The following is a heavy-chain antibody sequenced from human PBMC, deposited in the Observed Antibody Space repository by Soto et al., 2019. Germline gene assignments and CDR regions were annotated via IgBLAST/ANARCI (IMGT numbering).Heavy chain of an antibody. CDR1: GGSISSGGYS. CDR2: TYHSGTT. D-gene: IGHD4-17*01. J-gene: IGHJ6*02. Sequence: QLQLQESGSGLVKPSQTLSLTCAVSGGSISSGGYSWTWIRQPPGKGLEWIGYTYHSGTTYYSPSLKSRVTISVDRSKNQFSLKLTSVTAADTAVYYCARAHYGDYGYGIDVWGQGTPVTVSS. V-gene: IGHV4-30-2*01. CDR3: ARAHYGDYGYGIDV.